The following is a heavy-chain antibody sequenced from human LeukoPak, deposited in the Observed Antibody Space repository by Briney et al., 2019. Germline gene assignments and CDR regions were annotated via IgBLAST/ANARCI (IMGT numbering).Heavy chain of an antibody. Sequence: PSETLSLTCAVYGGSFSGYYWSWIRQPPGKGLEWIGEINHSGSTNYNPSLKSRVTISVDTSKNKFSLKLSSVTAADTAVYYCAKEDYSNRWFHPWAQGTLVTVSS. J-gene: IGHJ5*02. CDR2: INHSGST. V-gene: IGHV4-34*01. D-gene: IGHD4-11*01. CDR1: GGSFSGYY. CDR3: AKEDYSNRWFHP.